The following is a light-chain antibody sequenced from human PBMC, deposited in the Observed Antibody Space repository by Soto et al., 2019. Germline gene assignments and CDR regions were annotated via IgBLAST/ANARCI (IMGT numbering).Light chain of an antibody. CDR1: QSVLYSSNNRNY. CDR3: QQYYSSPYT. J-gene: IGKJ2*01. CDR2: SAS. V-gene: IGKV4-1*01. Sequence: DIVMTQSPDSLAVSLGERATINCKSSQSVLYSSNNRNYLTWYQQKPGQPPELLIYSASTRESGVPDRFSRSGSGTDLTLTISSLQAEDVALYYCQQYYSSPYTFGQGTKLEIK.